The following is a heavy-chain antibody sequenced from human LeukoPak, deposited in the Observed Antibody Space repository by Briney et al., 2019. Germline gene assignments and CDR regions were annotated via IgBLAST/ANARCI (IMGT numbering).Heavy chain of an antibody. V-gene: IGHV4-61*02. Sequence: SETLSLTCTVSGGSISSGSYYWSWIRQPAGKGLEWIGRIYTSGSTNYNPSLKSRVTISVDKSKNQFSLKLSSVTAADTAIYYCARGGIFGIVPTYFYYSMDVWGKGTTVSVSS. CDR2: IYTSGST. CDR3: ARGGIFGIVPTYFYYSMDV. D-gene: IGHD3-3*01. CDR1: GGSISSGSYY. J-gene: IGHJ6*03.